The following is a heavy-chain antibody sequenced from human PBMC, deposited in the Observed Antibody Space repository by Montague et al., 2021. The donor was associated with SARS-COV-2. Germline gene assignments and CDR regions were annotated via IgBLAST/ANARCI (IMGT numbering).Heavy chain of an antibody. D-gene: IGHD3-10*01. CDR2: INHSGST. V-gene: IGHV4-34*01. CDR3: ARARYSGSGTSLGMDV. CDR1: GGSFSGYY. Sequence: SETLSLTCAVYGGSFSGYYWSWIRQPPGKGLEWIGEINHSGSTNYNPSLKSRVTISVDTSKNQFSLKLSSVTAADTAVYYCARARYSGSGTSLGMDVWGQGTTVTVSS. J-gene: IGHJ6*02.